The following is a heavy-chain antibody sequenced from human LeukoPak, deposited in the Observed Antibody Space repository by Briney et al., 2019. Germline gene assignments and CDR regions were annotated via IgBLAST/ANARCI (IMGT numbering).Heavy chain of an antibody. J-gene: IGHJ4*02. CDR1: GFTFSSYS. CDR2: ISWNSGSI. CDR3: AKDLYYYDSRGYFDY. D-gene: IGHD3-22*01. V-gene: IGHV3-9*01. Sequence: GGSLRLSCAASGFTFSSYSMNWVRQAPGKGLAWVSGISWNSGSIGYADSVKGRFTISRDNAKNSLYLQMNSLRAEDTALYYCAKDLYYYDSRGYFDYWGQGTLVTVSS.